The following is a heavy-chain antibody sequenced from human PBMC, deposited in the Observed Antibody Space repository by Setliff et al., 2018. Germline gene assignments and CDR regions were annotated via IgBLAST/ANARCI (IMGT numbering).Heavy chain of an antibody. Sequence: SETLSLTCTVSGDSISSGSYHWSWIRKPAGKGLEWIGRIHPSGSTNYNPSLKSRVTISVDKSKNQFFLKLTSMTAADTALYFCARERQGGFLEWAPFDSWGQGVVVTVSS. CDR1: GDSISSGSYH. D-gene: IGHD3-3*01. CDR2: IHPSGST. J-gene: IGHJ4*02. CDR3: ARERQGGFLEWAPFDS. V-gene: IGHV4-61*02.